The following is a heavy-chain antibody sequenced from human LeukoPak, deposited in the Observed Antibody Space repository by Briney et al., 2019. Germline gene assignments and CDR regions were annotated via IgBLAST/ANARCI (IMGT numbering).Heavy chain of an antibody. Sequence: GASVKVSCKVSGYTLTELSMHWVRQAPGKGLELVGGFDPEDGETIYAQKFQGRVTMTEDTSTDTAYMELSSLRSEDTAVYYCAIGLAYGSSPGYFDYWGQGTLVTVSS. J-gene: IGHJ4*02. CDR1: GYTLTELS. D-gene: IGHD6-6*01. CDR3: AIGLAYGSSPGYFDY. CDR2: FDPEDGET. V-gene: IGHV1-24*01.